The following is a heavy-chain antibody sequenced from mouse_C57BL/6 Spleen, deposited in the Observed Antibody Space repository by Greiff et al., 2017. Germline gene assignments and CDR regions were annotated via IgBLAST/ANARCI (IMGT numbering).Heavy chain of an antibody. CDR3: ARFDYGNYVFAY. J-gene: IGHJ3*01. V-gene: IGHV1-55*01. CDR2: IYPGSGST. CDR1: GYTFTSYW. D-gene: IGHD2-1*01. Sequence: QVQLQQPGAELVKPGASVKMSCKASGYTFTSYWITWVKQRPGQGLEWIGDIYPGSGSTNYNEKFKSKATLTVDTSSSTAYMQLSSLTSEDSAVYYCARFDYGNYVFAYWGQGTLVTVSA.